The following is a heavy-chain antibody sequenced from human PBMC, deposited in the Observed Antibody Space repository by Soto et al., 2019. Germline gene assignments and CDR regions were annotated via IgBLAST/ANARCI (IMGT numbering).Heavy chain of an antibody. V-gene: IGHV5-10-1*01. J-gene: IGHJ6*02. D-gene: IGHD3-10*01. CDR3: AADGASYYYAMDV. Sequence: GESLKISCKGSGYSFTSYWISWVRQMPGKGLEWRGKIEPSDSYSHFRPSLQGHGNISADKSISTAYLQWSSLKASDTAMYYCAADGASYYYAMDVWGQGTTVTVSS. CDR2: IEPSDSYS. CDR1: GYSFTSYW.